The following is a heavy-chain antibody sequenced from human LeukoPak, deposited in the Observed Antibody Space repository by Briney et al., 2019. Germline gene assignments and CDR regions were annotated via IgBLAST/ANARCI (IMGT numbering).Heavy chain of an antibody. D-gene: IGHD6-19*01. Sequence: SETPSLTCTVSGGSISNYYWSWIRQSPGQGLEWIGYVYYTGSTNYIPSLKSRVTISVDTSKNQFSLKLSSVTAADTAVYYCARGVVAGTNYFGYWGQGILVTVSS. CDR2: VYYTGST. CDR1: GGSISNYY. CDR3: ARGVVAGTNYFGY. J-gene: IGHJ4*02. V-gene: IGHV4-59*01.